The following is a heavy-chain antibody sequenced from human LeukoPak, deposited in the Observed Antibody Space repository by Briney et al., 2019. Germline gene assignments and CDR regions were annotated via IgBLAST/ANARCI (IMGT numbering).Heavy chain of an antibody. Sequence: GSSVKVSCKASGGTFSSYAISWVRQAPGQGLGWMGWISAYNGNTNYAQKLQGRVTMTTDTSTSTAYMELRSLRSDDTAVYYCARDRYRAVVPAAISTFDYWGQGTLVTVSS. D-gene: IGHD2-2*01. J-gene: IGHJ4*02. CDR3: ARDRYRAVVPAAISTFDY. V-gene: IGHV1-18*01. CDR1: GGTFSSYA. CDR2: ISAYNGNT.